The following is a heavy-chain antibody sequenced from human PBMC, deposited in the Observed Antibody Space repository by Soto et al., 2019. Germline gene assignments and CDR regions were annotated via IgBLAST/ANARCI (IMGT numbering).Heavy chain of an antibody. CDR1: GYTFTRYG. V-gene: IGHV1-18*01. CDR3: ASDGSGGLLGFDY. Sequence: ASVKVSCKASGYTFTRYGISWVRQAPGQGLEWMGWISAYNGKTNYAQKLQGRVTMTTDTCTGTANMELRSLGSDDTXXXYCASDGSGGLLGFDYWGQGTLVTVSS. D-gene: IGHD2-15*01. CDR2: ISAYNGKT. J-gene: IGHJ4*02.